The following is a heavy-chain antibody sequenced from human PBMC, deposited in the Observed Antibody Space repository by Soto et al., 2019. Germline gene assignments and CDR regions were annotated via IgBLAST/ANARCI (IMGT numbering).Heavy chain of an antibody. CDR2: VSGSGGNT. CDR1: GITVSSYA. J-gene: IGHJ4*02. CDR3: DKGPHSSGGHYLDY. D-gene: IGHD6-19*01. Sequence: SLKISCAASGITVSSYAMSWVLQGPGKGLEWVSTVSGSGGNTYYADSVKGLFTISRDNIENRLYLQMISLRAEDMAINYCDKGPHSSGGHYLDYWGQGTVVTVSS. V-gene: IGHV3-23*01.